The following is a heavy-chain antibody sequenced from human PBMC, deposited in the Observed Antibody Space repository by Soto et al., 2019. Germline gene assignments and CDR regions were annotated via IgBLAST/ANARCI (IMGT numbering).Heavy chain of an antibody. CDR1: GYTFSDSA. Sequence: ASGKVSCKASGYTFSDSAIHWVRQAPGQSLEWMGWINAGYGNTKSSQQFQDRVTITRETSASKAYMELFSLTSEDTAMYYCARDGGRYSAEYFHHWGQGTLVAVSS. V-gene: IGHV1-3*01. J-gene: IGHJ1*01. D-gene: IGHD6-19*01. CDR3: ARDGGRYSAEYFHH. CDR2: INAGYGNT.